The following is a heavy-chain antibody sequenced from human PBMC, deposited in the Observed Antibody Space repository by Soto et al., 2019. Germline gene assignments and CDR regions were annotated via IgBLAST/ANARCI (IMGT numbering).Heavy chain of an antibody. J-gene: IGHJ4*02. CDR3: ARVPYDSSGYYYDY. CDR1: GGSISSGDYY. Sequence: SETLSLTCTVSGGSISSGDYYWSWIRQPPGKGLEWIGYIYYSGSTYYNPSLKSRVTISVDTSKNQFSLKLSSVTAADTAVYYCARVPYDSSGYYYDYWGQGTLVTVSS. D-gene: IGHD3-22*01. CDR2: IYYSGST. V-gene: IGHV4-30-4*01.